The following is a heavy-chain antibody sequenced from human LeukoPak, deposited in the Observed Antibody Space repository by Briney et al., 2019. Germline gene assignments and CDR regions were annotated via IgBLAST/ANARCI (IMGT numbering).Heavy chain of an antibody. CDR3: ARDLGTHGGYVDP. CDR2: ISSGTI. D-gene: IGHD5-12*01. V-gene: IGHV3-48*04. J-gene: IGHJ5*02. Sequence: GGSLRLSCAASGFTFSSYSMNWVRQTPGKGLEWVSHISSGTISYADSVKGRFTISRDNAKNSLYLQMDSLRVEDTGIYYCARDLGTHGGYVDPWGQGALVTVSS. CDR1: GFTFSSYS.